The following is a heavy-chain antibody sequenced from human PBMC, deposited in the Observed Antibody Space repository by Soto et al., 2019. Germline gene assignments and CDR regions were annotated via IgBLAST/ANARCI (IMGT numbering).Heavy chain of an antibody. D-gene: IGHD5-12*01. CDR2: ISPYNGNT. CDR1: GYTFISYG. Sequence: HVQLVQSGAEVKKPGASLKVSCKASGYTFISYGVSWVGQAPGQGLEWLGWISPYNGNTNYAQKFQGRITMTTDTSTSTVYMDLRSLRTDDTAVYYCARDQTIWLTVAFDIWGQGTMVVVSS. V-gene: IGHV1-18*01. CDR3: ARDQTIWLTVAFDI. J-gene: IGHJ3*02.